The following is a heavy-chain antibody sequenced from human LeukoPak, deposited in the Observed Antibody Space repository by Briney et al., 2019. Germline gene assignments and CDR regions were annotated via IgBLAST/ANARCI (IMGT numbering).Heavy chain of an antibody. Sequence: ASVKVSCKASGYTFTSYGISWVRQAPGQGLEWMGWISAYNGNTNYAQKLQGRVTMTTDTSTSTAYMELRSLGSDDTAVYYCARSGQYQLLLGGMDVWGQGTTVTVSS. J-gene: IGHJ6*02. V-gene: IGHV1-18*01. CDR2: ISAYNGNT. CDR1: GYTFTSYG. D-gene: IGHD2-2*01. CDR3: ARSGQYQLLLGGMDV.